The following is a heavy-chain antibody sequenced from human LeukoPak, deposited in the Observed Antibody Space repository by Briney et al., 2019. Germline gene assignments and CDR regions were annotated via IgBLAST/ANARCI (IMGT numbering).Heavy chain of an antibody. J-gene: IGHJ4*02. CDR3: ARAPFGESHDY. Sequence: ASVKVSCTASGYTFSGYYLHWVRQAPGQGLEWMGWINPNSGGTNYAQKFQGRVTMTRDTSISTAYMEMSSLRSDDTAVYYCARAPFGESHDYWGQGTLVTVSS. CDR1: GYTFSGYY. CDR2: INPNSGGT. V-gene: IGHV1-2*02. D-gene: IGHD3-10*01.